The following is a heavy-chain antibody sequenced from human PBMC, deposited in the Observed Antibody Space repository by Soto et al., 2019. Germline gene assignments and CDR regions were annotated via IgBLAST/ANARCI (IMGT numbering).Heavy chain of an antibody. J-gene: IGHJ4*02. CDR2: IKEDGSEK. CDR1: GFTFSDYW. D-gene: IGHD4-17*01. Sequence: TGGSLRFSCAASGFTFSDYWVNWLRQAPGKGLEWMANIKEDGSEKYYVDSVRGRFTISRDNAKNSLYLQMNSLRAEDTAVYYCARGTVTPGLDYWGQGTLVTVSS. V-gene: IGHV3-7*04. CDR3: ARGTVTPGLDY.